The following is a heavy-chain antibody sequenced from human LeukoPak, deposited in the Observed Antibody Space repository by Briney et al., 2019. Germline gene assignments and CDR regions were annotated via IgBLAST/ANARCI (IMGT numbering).Heavy chain of an antibody. V-gene: IGHV4-34*01. J-gene: IGHJ4*02. D-gene: IGHD6-13*01. Sequence: GSLRLSCAASGLAVSSNYMSWVRQAPGKGLEWIGEINHSGSTNYNPSLKSRVSISVDSSKNQFSLKVSSVTAADTAVYYCARGSDTAAGLYWGQGTLVTVSS. CDR1: GLAVSSNY. CDR2: INHSGST. CDR3: ARGSDTAAGLY.